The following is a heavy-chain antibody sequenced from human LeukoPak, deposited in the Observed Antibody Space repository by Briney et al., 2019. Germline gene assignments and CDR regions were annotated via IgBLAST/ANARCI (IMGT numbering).Heavy chain of an antibody. CDR3: ARGLGYAFGGVTVY. Sequence: ASVKVSCKASGYTFTSYYMHWVRQAPGQGLEWMGIINPSGGSTTYSQKFQGRVTMTRNTSISTAYMELSSLRSEDTAVYYCARGLGYAFGGVTVYWGQGTLVTVSS. J-gene: IGHJ4*02. CDR1: GYTFTSYY. D-gene: IGHD3-16*01. CDR2: INPSGGST. V-gene: IGHV1-46*01.